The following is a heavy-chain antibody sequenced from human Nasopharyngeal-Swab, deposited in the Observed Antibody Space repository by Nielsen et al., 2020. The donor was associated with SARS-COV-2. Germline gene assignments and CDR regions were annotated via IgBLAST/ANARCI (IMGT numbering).Heavy chain of an antibody. CDR3: ARLPMRAASGRGALDI. V-gene: IGHV5-51*01. D-gene: IGHD6-13*01. CDR1: GYNFATYW. Sequence: GESLKISCKASGYNFATYWIGWVRQMPGEGLRWMGLIYPGDSDTRYSPSLQGQVTISADRSITTAYLQWSSLKASDTAMYYCARLPMRAASGRGALDIWGQGTMVTVSS. J-gene: IGHJ3*02. CDR2: IYPGDSDT.